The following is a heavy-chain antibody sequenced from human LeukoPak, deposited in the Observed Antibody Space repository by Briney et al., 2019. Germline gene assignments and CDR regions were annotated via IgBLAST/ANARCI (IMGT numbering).Heavy chain of an antibody. V-gene: IGHV3-74*01. Sequence: PGGSLRLSCAASGFTFSSYWMHWVRQAPGKGLVWVSRINSDGSSTSYADSVKGRFTISRDNAKNTLYLQMNSLRAEDTAVYYCAREPTYYDILTGYYNGLFDYWGQGTLVTVSS. CDR3: AREPTYYDILTGYYNGLFDY. CDR1: GFTFSSYW. CDR2: INSDGSST. J-gene: IGHJ4*02. D-gene: IGHD3-9*01.